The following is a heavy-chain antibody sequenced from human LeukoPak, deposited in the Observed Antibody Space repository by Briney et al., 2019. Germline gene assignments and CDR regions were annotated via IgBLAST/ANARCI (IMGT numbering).Heavy chain of an antibody. Sequence: SETLSLTCTVSGGSISSYYWSWIRQPPGKGLEWIGYIYYSGSTNYNPSLKSRVTISVDTSKNQFSLKLSSVTAADTAVYYCARESWSGYYILIDYRGQGTLVTVSS. CDR1: GGSISSYY. D-gene: IGHD3-3*01. CDR3: ARESWSGYYILIDY. V-gene: IGHV4-59*01. CDR2: IYYSGST. J-gene: IGHJ4*02.